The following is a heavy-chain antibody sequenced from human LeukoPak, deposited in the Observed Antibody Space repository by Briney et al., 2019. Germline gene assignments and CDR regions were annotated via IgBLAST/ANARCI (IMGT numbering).Heavy chain of an antibody. Sequence: SETLSLTCTVSGGSISPSYWSWIRQPPGKGLEWIGYIYYTGSTDYNPSLKSRVTISVDTSKNQFSLTLNSLTAADTAVYYCARGHYGSGTGTYPHWGQGTLVTVSS. CDR1: GGSISPSY. CDR2: IYYTGST. D-gene: IGHD3-10*01. V-gene: IGHV4-59*01. J-gene: IGHJ4*02. CDR3: ARGHYGSGTGTYPH.